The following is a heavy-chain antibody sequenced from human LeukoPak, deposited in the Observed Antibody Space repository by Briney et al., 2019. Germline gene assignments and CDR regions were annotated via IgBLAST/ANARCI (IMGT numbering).Heavy chain of an antibody. Sequence: PGGSLRLSCAASGFTFSSYSMNWVRQAPGKGLEWVALIWYDGSNDYYADSVKGRFTISRDNSKNTLYLQMNSLRAEDTAVYYCARFPTYGYTTTWYLDYWGQGTLVTVSS. CDR1: GFTFSSYS. CDR2: IWYDGSND. J-gene: IGHJ4*02. D-gene: IGHD6-13*01. CDR3: ARFPTYGYTTTWYLDY. V-gene: IGHV3-33*08.